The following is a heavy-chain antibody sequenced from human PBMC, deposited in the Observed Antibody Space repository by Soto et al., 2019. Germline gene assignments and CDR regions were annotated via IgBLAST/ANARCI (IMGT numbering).Heavy chain of an antibody. V-gene: IGHV4-59*01. J-gene: IGHJ4*02. CDR2: IYYSGST. Sequence: SETLSLTCTVSGASISSYYWSWIRQPPGKGLEWIGYIYYSGSTTYNPSLRSRVTISLDTSENQFSLKLTSVTAADTAIYYCARDPGGDAYYYDSSGYYDYWGQGTLVTVSS. CDR1: GASISSYY. CDR3: ARDPGGDAYYYDSSGYYDY. D-gene: IGHD3-22*01.